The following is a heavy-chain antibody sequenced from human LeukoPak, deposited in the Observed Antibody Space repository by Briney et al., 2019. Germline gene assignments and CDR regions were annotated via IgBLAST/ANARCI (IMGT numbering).Heavy chain of an antibody. CDR2: ISGSGAST. D-gene: IGHD2-2*02. CDR3: AKGSRGYTNYYFDY. Sequence: GGSLRLSCTSSGFSFSGYAMIWVRQAPGKGLELVSTISGSGASTFYADSVRGRFITSKDIPSNIVYPQMNSLRAEDTAVYYCAKGSRGYTNYYFDYWGQGTLVTVSS. J-gene: IGHJ4*02. V-gene: IGHV3-23*01. CDR1: GFSFSGYA.